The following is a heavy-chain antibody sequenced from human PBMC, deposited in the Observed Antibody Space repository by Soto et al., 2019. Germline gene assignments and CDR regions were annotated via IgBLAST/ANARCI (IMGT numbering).Heavy chain of an antibody. CDR2: ISAYNGNT. D-gene: IGHD3-22*01. J-gene: IGHJ4*02. CDR1: GYTFTNYG. CDR3: ARDHSSGSLEYFFDY. Sequence: GASVKVSCKASGYTFTNYGISWVRQAPGQGLEWMGWISAYNGNTNYAQKFQGRVTMTTDTSTSTTYMELRSLRSDDTAMYFCARDHSSGSLEYFFDYWGPGTLVTVSS. V-gene: IGHV1-18*01.